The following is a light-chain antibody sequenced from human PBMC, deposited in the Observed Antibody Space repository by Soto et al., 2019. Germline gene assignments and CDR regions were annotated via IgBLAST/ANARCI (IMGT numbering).Light chain of an antibody. CDR1: QDIRGA. Sequence: AIQLTKSPSSLSASIGDRVTITCRASQDIRGALAWYQQKPGKAPKMLIYDVSTLESGVPLRFSGSSSGTDFTLTISSLQPVDFATYYCQQFNSYPITFGQGTRLEIK. V-gene: IGKV1-13*02. CDR3: QQFNSYPIT. J-gene: IGKJ5*01. CDR2: DVS.